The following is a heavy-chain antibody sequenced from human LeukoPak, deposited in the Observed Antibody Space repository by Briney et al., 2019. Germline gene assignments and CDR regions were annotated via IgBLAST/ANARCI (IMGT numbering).Heavy chain of an antibody. CDR2: ISDSGGRT. J-gene: IGHJ4*02. Sequence: GGSLRLSCVASRFTFSSYAMSWVRQAPGKGLEWVSTISDSGGRTYYADSVKGRFTISRDNSKNTLYLQMNSLRAEDTAVYYCAKKYSSGWYSYFDYWGQGTLVTVSS. D-gene: IGHD6-19*01. CDR1: RFTFSSYA. V-gene: IGHV3-23*01. CDR3: AKKYSSGWYSYFDY.